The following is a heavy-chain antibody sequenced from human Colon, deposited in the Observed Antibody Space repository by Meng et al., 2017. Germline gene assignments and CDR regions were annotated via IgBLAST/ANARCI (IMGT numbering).Heavy chain of an antibody. CDR1: GFTFSDSY. V-gene: IGHV3-11*01. Sequence: QVQLGESGGGLVGPGGSLRLSFAASGFTFSDSYMNWIRQAPGKGLEWVSYSHGNTVYYADSVKGRFTISRDNAKNSLYLQMNSLRAGDTAVYYCARGWLANWGQGTLVTVSS. D-gene: IGHD6-19*01. J-gene: IGHJ4*02. CDR3: ARGWLAN. CDR2: SHGNTV.